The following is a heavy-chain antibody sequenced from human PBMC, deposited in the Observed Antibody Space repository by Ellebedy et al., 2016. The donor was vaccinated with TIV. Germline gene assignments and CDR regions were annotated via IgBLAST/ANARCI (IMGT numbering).Heavy chain of an antibody. CDR3: VGHAYRGPGSYRQNLFGWFDP. CDR2: VYYNGDA. V-gene: IGHV4-39*01. J-gene: IGHJ5*02. Sequence: MPSETLSLTCSVSGGSISSPVYYWGWVRQAPGKGLEWIGSVYYNGDAWYSQSFRGRRDVSVATTQNQFSLRLYSMTAEDTAVYHCVGHAYRGPGSYRQNLFGWFDPWGQGTLVTVSS. CDR1: GGSISSPVYY. D-gene: IGHD3-16*02.